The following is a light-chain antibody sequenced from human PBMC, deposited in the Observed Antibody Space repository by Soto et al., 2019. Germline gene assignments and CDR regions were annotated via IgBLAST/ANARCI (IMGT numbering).Light chain of an antibody. J-gene: IGLJ1*01. CDR3: CSYAGSSTPFV. CDR2: EVN. V-gene: IGLV2-23*02. CDR1: SGDIGSYNL. Sequence: QSVLTQPASVSGSPGQSITISCTGTSGDIGSYNLVSWYQHHPGKAPQLMIYEVNKRPSGVSDRFSGSKSGNTASLTISGLQSEDETDYYCCSYAGSSTPFVFGTGTKATVL.